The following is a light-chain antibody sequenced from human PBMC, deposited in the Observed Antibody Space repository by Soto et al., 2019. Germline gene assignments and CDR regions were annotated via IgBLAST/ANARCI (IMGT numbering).Light chain of an antibody. CDR2: RAS. CDR1: QSISTY. Sequence: DIQMTQSPSSLSASVGDRVTISCRASQSISTYLNWYLQKPGTAPRLLIYRASSVKSGVPPRFSGSGSGRDFTLTISSLRPEDIATYFCPQSYSPPPWKFGQGTKVEVK. J-gene: IGKJ1*01. V-gene: IGKV1-39*01. CDR3: PQSYSPPPWK.